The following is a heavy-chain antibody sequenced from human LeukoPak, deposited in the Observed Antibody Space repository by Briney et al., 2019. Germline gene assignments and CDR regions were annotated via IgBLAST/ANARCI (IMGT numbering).Heavy chain of an antibody. J-gene: IGHJ5*02. CDR1: GGTFSSYA. D-gene: IGHD3-10*01. CDR2: IIPIFGTA. CDR3: ARSSSEVRGVSFFPGNWFDP. Sequence: GASVKVSCKASGGTFSSYAISWVRQAPGQGLEWMGGIIPIFGTANYAQKFQGRVTITTDESTSTAYIELSSLRSEDTAVYYCARSSSEVRGVSFFPGNWFDPWGQGTLVTVSS. V-gene: IGHV1-69*05.